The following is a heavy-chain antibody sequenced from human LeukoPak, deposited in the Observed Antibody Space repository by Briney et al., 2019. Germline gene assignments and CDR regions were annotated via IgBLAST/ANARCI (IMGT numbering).Heavy chain of an antibody. CDR3: AKKWGVGTTTLDYFDY. D-gene: IGHD1-26*01. Sequence: GGSLRLSCAASGFTFSSYAMSWVRQAPGKGLEWVAGISGSAGSTYYADSVKGRFTISRDNSKNTLYLQMNSLTDDDTAVYYCAKKWGVGTTTLDYFDYWGQGTLVTVSS. V-gene: IGHV3-23*01. J-gene: IGHJ4*02. CDR2: ISGSAGST. CDR1: GFTFSSYA.